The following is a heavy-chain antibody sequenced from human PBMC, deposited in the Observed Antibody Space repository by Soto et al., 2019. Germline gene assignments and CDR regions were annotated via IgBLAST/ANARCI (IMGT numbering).Heavy chain of an antibody. CDR3: ARGSDFWSGYEPTGFDP. D-gene: IGHD3-3*01. CDR1: GGTFSSYA. J-gene: IGHJ5*02. Sequence: QVQLVQSGAEVKKPGSSVKVSCKASGGTFSSYAISWVRQAPGQGLEWMGGIIPIFGTANYAQKFQGRLTITADKSTSTAYMELSSLRSEDTAVYYCARGSDFWSGYEPTGFDPWGQGTLVTVSS. CDR2: IIPIFGTA. V-gene: IGHV1-69*06.